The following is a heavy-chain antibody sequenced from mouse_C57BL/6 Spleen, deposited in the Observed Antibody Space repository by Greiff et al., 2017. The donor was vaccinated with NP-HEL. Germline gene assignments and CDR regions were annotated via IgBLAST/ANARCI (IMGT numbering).Heavy chain of an antibody. V-gene: IGHV1-19*01. D-gene: IGHD1-1*01. J-gene: IGHJ4*01. Sequence: VQLQQSGPVLVKPGASVKMSCKASGYTFTDYYMNWVKQSHGKSLEWIGVINPYNGGTSYNQKFKGKATLTVDKSSSKAYMELNSLTSEDSAVYYCARRGGSSYAMDYRGQGTSVTVSS. CDR2: INPYNGGT. CDR1: GYTFTDYY. CDR3: ARRGGSSYAMDY.